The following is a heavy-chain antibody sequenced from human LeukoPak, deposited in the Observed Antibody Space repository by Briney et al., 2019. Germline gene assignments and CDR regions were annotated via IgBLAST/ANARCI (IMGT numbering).Heavy chain of an antibody. CDR3: AKDEGSGWTVHFQH. CDR2: ISYDGSNK. Sequence: GGSLRLSCVASGFTFSSYGMHWVRQAPGKGLEWVAVISYDGSNKYYADSVKGRFTISRDNSKNTLYLQMNSLRAEDTAVYYCAKDEGSGWTVHFQHWGQGTLVTVSS. CDR1: GFTFSSYG. D-gene: IGHD6-19*01. V-gene: IGHV3-30*18. J-gene: IGHJ1*01.